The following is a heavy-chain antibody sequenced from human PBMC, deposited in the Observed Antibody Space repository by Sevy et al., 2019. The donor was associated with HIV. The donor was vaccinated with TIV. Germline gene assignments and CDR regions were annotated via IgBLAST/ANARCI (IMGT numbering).Heavy chain of an antibody. Sequence: GGSLRLSCAASGFTFSNYFINWVRQAPGKGLEWVSSISSGSSYIFYADSVKGRFTIARDNAKNSLYLHMNSLRAEDTAVYYCARGDYYGSLYYLDYWGPGTLVTVSS. CDR2: ISSGSSYI. D-gene: IGHD3-10*01. J-gene: IGHJ4*02. CDR1: GFTFSNYF. V-gene: IGHV3-21*01. CDR3: ARGDYYGSLYYLDY.